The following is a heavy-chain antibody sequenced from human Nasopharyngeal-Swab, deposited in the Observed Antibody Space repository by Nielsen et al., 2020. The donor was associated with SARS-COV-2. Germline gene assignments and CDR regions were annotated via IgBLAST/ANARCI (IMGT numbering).Heavy chain of an antibody. V-gene: IGHV5-51*01. J-gene: IGHJ5*02. CDR3: ARIGYCSSTSCPEGWFDP. CDR2: IYPGDSDT. Sequence: MRQMPGKGLEWMGIIYPGDSDTRYSPSFQGQVTISADKSISTAYLQWSSLKASDTAMYYCARIGYCSSTSCPEGWFDPWGQGTLVTVSS. D-gene: IGHD2-2*01.